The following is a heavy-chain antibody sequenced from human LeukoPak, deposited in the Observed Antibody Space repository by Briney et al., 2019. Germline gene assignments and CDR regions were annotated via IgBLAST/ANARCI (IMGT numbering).Heavy chain of an antibody. CDR1: VYTFTGYY. J-gene: IGHJ4*02. D-gene: IGHD6-19*01. V-gene: IGHV1-2*02. Sequence: ASVKVSCTASVYTFTGYYMHWVSQAPGQGLEWMGWINPDSGDTNYAQKFQGRVTMTRDTSINTAYMELSRLTSDDTAVYYCARGSSSGWSGSDYWGQGTLVTVSS. CDR3: ARGSSSGWSGSDY. CDR2: INPDSGDT.